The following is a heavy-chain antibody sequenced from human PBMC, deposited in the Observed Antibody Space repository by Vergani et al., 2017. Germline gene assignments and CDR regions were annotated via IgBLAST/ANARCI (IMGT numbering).Heavy chain of an antibody. V-gene: IGHV4-34*01. CDR2: INHSGST. CDR3: ARLRKQQLVRIEPENWFDP. Sequence: QVQLQQWGAGLLKPSETLSLTCAVYGGSFSGYYWSWIRQPPGKGLEWIGEINHSGSTNYNPSLKSRVTISVDTSKNQFSLKLSSVTAADTAVYYCARLRKQQLVRIEPENWFDPWGQGTLVTVSS. D-gene: IGHD6-13*01. J-gene: IGHJ5*02. CDR1: GGSFSGYY.